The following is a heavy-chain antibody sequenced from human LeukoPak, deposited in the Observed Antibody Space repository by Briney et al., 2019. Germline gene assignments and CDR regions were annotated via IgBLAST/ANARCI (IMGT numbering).Heavy chain of an antibody. CDR2: ISYDGSNK. CDR3: ARVSYDILTGYSYIDY. V-gene: IGHV3-30*03. Sequence: QSGGSLRLSCAPSGFTFSRHGMHWVRQAPGKGLEWVAVISYDGSNKYYGDSVKGRFTISRDNAKNSLYLQMNSLRAEDTAVYYCARVSYDILTGYSYIDYWGQGTLVTVSS. J-gene: IGHJ4*02. D-gene: IGHD3-9*01. CDR1: GFTFSRHG.